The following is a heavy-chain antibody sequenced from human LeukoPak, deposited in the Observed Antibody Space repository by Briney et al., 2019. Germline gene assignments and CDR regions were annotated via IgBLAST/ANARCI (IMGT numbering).Heavy chain of an antibody. D-gene: IGHD3-22*01. J-gene: IGHJ1*01. V-gene: IGHV3-7*01. CDR3: ATYSSLNRREFQF. CDR1: GFTFSNYW. Sequence: TGGSLRLSCEGSGFTFSNYWMGWVRQAPGKGLQWVANIKTDGSEKYYVDSVKGRLTISRDNAKNSLYLQMNSLRAEDTAVYYCATYSSLNRREFQFWGQGTLLTVSS. CDR2: IKTDGSEK.